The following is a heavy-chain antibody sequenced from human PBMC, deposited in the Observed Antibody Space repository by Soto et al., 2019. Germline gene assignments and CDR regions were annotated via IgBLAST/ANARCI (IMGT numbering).Heavy chain of an antibody. CDR2: MNPNSGNT. CDR3: AREGGNRYYYYYGMDV. V-gene: IGHV1-8*01. CDR1: GYTFTSYD. J-gene: IGHJ6*02. D-gene: IGHD5-18*01. Sequence: QVQLVQSGAEVKKPGASVKVSCKASGYTFTSYDINWVRQATGQGLEWMGWMNPNSGNTGYAQKFQGRVTMTRNTSISTAYMELRSLRSEDTAVYYCAREGGNRYYYYYGMDVWGQGTTVTVSS.